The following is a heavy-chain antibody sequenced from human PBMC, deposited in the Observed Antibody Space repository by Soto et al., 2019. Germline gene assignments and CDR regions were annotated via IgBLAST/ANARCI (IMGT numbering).Heavy chain of an antibody. Sequence: PSEPLSPTSDVSGGSISISNWRSWVRQPPGKGLEWIGEIYHSGSTNYNPSLKSRVTISVDKSKNQFSLKLSSVTAADTAVYYCARVLGNDAFDIWGQGTMVT. CDR1: GGSISISNW. CDR3: ARVLGNDAFDI. D-gene: IGHD3-3*02. J-gene: IGHJ3*02. V-gene: IGHV4-4*02. CDR2: IYHSGST.